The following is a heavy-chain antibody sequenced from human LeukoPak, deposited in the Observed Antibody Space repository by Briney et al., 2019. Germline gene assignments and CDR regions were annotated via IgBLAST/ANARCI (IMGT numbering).Heavy chain of an antibody. CDR1: GFTFSSYE. Sequence: GGSLRLSCAASGFTFSSYEMNWVRQAPGKWLEWVSYISSSGSTIYYADSVKGRFTISRDNAKNSLYLQMNSLRAEDTAVYYCARGDSGSYYFDYWGQGTLVTVSS. D-gene: IGHD1-26*01. CDR2: ISSSGSTI. J-gene: IGHJ4*02. CDR3: ARGDSGSYYFDY. V-gene: IGHV3-48*03.